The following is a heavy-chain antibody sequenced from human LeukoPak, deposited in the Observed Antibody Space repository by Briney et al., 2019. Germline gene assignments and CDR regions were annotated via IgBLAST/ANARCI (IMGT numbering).Heavy chain of an antibody. J-gene: IGHJ4*02. D-gene: IGHD3-22*01. CDR2: ISWNSGSI. CDR3: AKGPEAYYYDSSGPFDY. CDR1: GFTFGDYA. Sequence: GGSLRLSCAASGFTFGDYAMHWVRQAPGKGLGWVSGISWNSGSIGYADSVKGRFTISRDNAKNSLYLQMNSLRAEDTALYYCAKGPEAYYYDSSGPFDYWGQGTLVTVSS. V-gene: IGHV3-9*01.